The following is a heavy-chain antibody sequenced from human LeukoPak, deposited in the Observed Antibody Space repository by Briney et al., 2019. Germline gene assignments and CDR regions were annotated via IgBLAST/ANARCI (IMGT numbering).Heavy chain of an antibody. J-gene: IGHJ4*02. V-gene: IGHV4-61*01. D-gene: IGHD1-26*01. Sequence: SETLSLTCTVSGGSVSSGSSYWSWIRQSPGKGLEWIGDIYYTGSNNYNPSLKSRVTISVDTSKTQFSLKLSSVTAADTAVYYCAKLFSGSYLDYWGQGTLLTVSS. CDR1: GGSVSSGSSY. CDR2: IYYTGSN. CDR3: AKLFSGSYLDY.